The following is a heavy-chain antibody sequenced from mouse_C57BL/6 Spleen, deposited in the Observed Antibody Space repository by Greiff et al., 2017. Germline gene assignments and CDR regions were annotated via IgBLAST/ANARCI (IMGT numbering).Heavy chain of an antibody. V-gene: IGHV1-59*01. D-gene: IGHD1-1*01. Sequence: QVQLKQPGAELVRPGTSVKLSCKASGYTFTSYWMHWVKQRPGQGLEWIGVIDPSDSYTNYNQKFKGKATLTVDTSSSTAYMQLSSLTSEDSAIYYCARSDDYGSSSFLDYWGQGTTLTVSS. CDR3: ARSDDYGSSSFLDY. J-gene: IGHJ2*01. CDR1: GYTFTSYW. CDR2: IDPSDSYT.